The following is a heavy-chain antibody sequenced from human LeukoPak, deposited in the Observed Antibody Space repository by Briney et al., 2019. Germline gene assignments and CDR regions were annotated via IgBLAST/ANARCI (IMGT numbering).Heavy chain of an antibody. Sequence: SETLSLTCTVSGGSISSGDYYWSWIRQPPGKGLEWIGYIYYSGSTYYNPSLKSRVTISVDTSKNQFSLKLSSVTAADTAVYYCAGLYYDFWSGYLDYWGQGTLVTVSS. D-gene: IGHD3-3*01. CDR3: AGLYYDFWSGYLDY. CDR2: IYYSGST. J-gene: IGHJ4*02. V-gene: IGHV4-30-4*08. CDR1: GGSISSGDYY.